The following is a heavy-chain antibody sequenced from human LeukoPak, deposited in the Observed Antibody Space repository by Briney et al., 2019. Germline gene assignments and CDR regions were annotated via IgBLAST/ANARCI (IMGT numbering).Heavy chain of an antibody. D-gene: IGHD5-18*01. V-gene: IGHV3-48*02. J-gene: IGHJ4*02. CDR1: GFAFSDYS. CDR3: ARVHRGYSYGRLDY. CDR2: ISSSDNTI. Sequence: PGGSLRLSCAASGFAFSDYSMNWVRQAPGKGLEWVSYISSSDNTIHYADSVKGRFTISRDNAENSLYLEMNSLRDEDTAVYYCARVHRGYSYGRLDYWGQGTLVTVSS.